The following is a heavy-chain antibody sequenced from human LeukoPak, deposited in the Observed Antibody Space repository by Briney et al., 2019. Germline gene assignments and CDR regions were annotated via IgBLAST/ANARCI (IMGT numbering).Heavy chain of an antibody. CDR2: ISSSSSTI. V-gene: IGHV3-48*02. D-gene: IGHD2-2*01. CDR3: ARDEIPAAYFDY. J-gene: IGHJ4*02. CDR1: GLTFSSYS. Sequence: GGSLRLSCAPSGLTFSSYSMKWVRQAPGKGLEWVSYISSSSSTIYYADSVKGRFTISRDNAKNSLYLQMNSLRDEDTAVYYCARDEIPAAYFDYWGQGTLVTVSS.